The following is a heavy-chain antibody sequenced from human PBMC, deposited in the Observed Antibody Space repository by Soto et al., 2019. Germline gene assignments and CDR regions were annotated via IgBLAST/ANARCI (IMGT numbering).Heavy chain of an antibody. CDR1: GFTFSSYA. CDR3: ARDKYYYGSGSYYNAGPPDY. V-gene: IGHV3-30-3*01. Sequence: HPGGSLRLSCAASGFTFSSYAMHWVRQAPGKGLEWVAVISYDGSNKYYADSVKGRFTISRDNSKNTLYLQMNSLRAEDTAVYYCARDKYYYGSGSYYNAGPPDYWGQGTLVTVSS. J-gene: IGHJ4*02. D-gene: IGHD3-10*01. CDR2: ISYDGSNK.